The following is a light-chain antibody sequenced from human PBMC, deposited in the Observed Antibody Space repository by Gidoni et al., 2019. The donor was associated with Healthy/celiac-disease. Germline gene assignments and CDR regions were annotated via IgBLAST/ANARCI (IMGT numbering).Light chain of an antibody. V-gene: IGKV1-5*03. CDR2: KAS. Sequence: DIQMTKSPSTLSASVGDRVTITFRASQSISSWLAWYQQKPGKAPKLLIYKASSLESGVPSRFSGSGSGTEFTLTISSLQPDDFATYYCQQYNSYSETFGQGTKVEIK. J-gene: IGKJ1*01. CDR3: QQYNSYSET. CDR1: QSISSW.